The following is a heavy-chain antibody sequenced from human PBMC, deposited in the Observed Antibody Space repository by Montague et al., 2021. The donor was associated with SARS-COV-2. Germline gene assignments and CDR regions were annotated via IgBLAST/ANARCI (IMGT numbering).Heavy chain of an antibody. CDR2: IYYSGST. CDR3: ATITLGYCTNGVCQPPDY. V-gene: IGHV4-38-2*02. D-gene: IGHD2-8*01. J-gene: IGHJ4*02. CDR1: GFSIGSGDY. Sequence: SETLSLTCTVSGFSIGSGDYWGWIRQPPGKGLEWIGSIYYSGSTYYNPSLKSRVTISVDTSKNQFSLKLSSVTAADTAVYYCATITLGYCTNGVCQPPDYWGQGTLVTVSS.